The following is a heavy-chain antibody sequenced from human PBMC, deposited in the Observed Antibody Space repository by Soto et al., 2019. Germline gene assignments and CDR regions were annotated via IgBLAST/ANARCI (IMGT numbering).Heavy chain of an antibody. V-gene: IGHV4-34*01. Sequence: SETLSLTCAVYGGSFSCYYWSWIRQPPGKGLEWIGEINHSGSTNYNPSLKSRVTISVDTSKNQFSLKLSSVTAADTAVYYCARGVIVVVVAALDYWGQGTLVTVSS. CDR1: GGSFSCYY. D-gene: IGHD2-15*01. CDR3: ARGVIVVVVAALDY. J-gene: IGHJ4*02. CDR2: INHSGST.